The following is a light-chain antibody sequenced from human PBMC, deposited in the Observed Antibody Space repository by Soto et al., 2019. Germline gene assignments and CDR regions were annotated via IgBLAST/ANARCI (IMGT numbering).Light chain of an antibody. CDR2: YGD. CDR1: SSDVGNYNL. J-gene: IGLJ2*01. CDR3: CSYAGDTTLI. V-gene: IGLV2-23*01. Sequence: QSALTQPASVSGSPGQSITISCTGTSSDVGNYNLVSWYQQHPGKAPKLLIYYGDRRPSGVSSRFFGSKSGNTASLTISGLQAEDEADYFCCSYAGDTTLIFGGGTKLTVL.